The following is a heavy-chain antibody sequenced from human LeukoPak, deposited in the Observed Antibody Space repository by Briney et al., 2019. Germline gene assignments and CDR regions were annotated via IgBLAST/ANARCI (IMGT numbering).Heavy chain of an antibody. CDR3: ARVSDTAMDPYYYYGMDV. V-gene: IGHV3-9*01. D-gene: IGHD5-18*01. CDR2: ISWNSGSV. CDR1: GFTFEDSA. Sequence: GGSLRLSCAASGFTFEDSAMHWVRQAPGKGLEWVSGISWNSGSVGYADSVKGRFTISRDNAKNSLYLQMNSLRAEDTAVYYCARVSDTAMDPYYYYGMDVWGQGTTVTVSS. J-gene: IGHJ6*02.